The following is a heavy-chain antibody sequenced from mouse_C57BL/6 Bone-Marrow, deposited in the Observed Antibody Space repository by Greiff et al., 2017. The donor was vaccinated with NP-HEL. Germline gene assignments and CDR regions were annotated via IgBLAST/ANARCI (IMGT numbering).Heavy chain of an antibody. CDR3: ARGRDYYYGSSPFAY. J-gene: IGHJ3*01. V-gene: IGHV1-55*01. Sequence: QVQLQQPGAELVKPGASVKMSCKASGYTFTSYWITWVKQRPGQGLEWIGDIYPGSGSTNYNEKFKIKATLTVDTSSSTAYMQLSSLTSEDSAVYYCARGRDYYYGSSPFAYWGQGTLVTVSA. CDR1: GYTFTSYW. CDR2: IYPGSGST. D-gene: IGHD1-1*01.